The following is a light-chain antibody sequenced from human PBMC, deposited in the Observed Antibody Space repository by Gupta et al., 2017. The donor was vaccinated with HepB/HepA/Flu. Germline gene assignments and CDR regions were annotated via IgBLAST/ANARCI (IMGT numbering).Light chain of an antibody. V-gene: IGKV1-9*01. CDR1: QGINDY. J-gene: IGKJ1*01. CDR2: GAS. Sequence: DIQLAQSPSFLSASLGDTVTITCRVSQGINDYLGWFQQKPGKGPKLLIYGASRLSSGVPSRFSGRGCGTEFTLTISSRQPEDFAAYYCRQHNSYPPWTFGQGTKVEIK. CDR3: RQHNSYPPWT.